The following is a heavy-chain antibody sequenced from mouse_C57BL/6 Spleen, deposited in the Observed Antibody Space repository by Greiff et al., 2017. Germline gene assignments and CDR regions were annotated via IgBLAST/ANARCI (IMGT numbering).Heavy chain of an antibody. CDR1: GFTFSDYG. Sequence: EVKVVESGGGLVKPGGSLKLSCAASGFTFSDYGMHWVRQAPEKGLEWVAYISSGSSTIYYADTVKGRFTISRDNAKNTLFLQMTSLRSEDTAMYYCARSYYGSRGYFDVWGTGTTVTVSS. CDR3: ARSYYGSRGYFDV. CDR2: ISSGSSTI. J-gene: IGHJ1*03. D-gene: IGHD1-1*01. V-gene: IGHV5-17*01.